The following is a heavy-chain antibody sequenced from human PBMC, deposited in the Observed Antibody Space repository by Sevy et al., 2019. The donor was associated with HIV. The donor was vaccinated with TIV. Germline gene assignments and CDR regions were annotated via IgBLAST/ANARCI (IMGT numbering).Heavy chain of an antibody. D-gene: IGHD3-10*01. V-gene: IGHV3-23*01. CDR3: ARRGNYYGDAFDF. J-gene: IGHJ3*01. CDR1: GFTFSNYG. CDR2: VSGSGGKR. Sequence: GGSLRLSCAAFGFTFSNYGMTWVRQAPGKGLEWVSSVSGSGGKRYNADSVKGRFTISRDNSKNTLYLQMNSLRVEDTAVYYCARRGNYYGDAFDFWGQGTVVTVSS.